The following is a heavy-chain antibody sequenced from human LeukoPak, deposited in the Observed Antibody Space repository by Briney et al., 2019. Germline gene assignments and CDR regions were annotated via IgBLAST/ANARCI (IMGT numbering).Heavy chain of an antibody. D-gene: IGHD1-1*01. Sequence: GGSLRLSCAASGFTFSGFWMHWVRQAPGKGLVWVSCISFDGSDATYADSVKGRFTISRDNAKNSLYLQMNSLRAEDTAVHYCARDLQGNTTGPGGYWGQGTLVTVSS. V-gene: IGHV3-74*01. CDR1: GFTFSGFW. J-gene: IGHJ4*02. CDR3: ARDLQGNTTGPGGY. CDR2: ISFDGSDA.